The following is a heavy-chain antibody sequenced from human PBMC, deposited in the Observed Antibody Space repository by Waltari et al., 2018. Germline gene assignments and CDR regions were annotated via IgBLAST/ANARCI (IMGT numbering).Heavy chain of an antibody. Sequence: EVQLVESGGGLVQPGGSLRLSCAASGFTFSSFWMHWVRQPPGKGLVWVSRIDSGGSTTYADSVQGRFIISRDNAKNTLFLQINSLRVEDTAIYYCGRGANGGVDYWGQGTLVTVSS. J-gene: IGHJ4*02. CDR3: GRGANGGVDY. D-gene: IGHD4-17*01. V-gene: IGHV3-74*01. CDR1: GFTFSSFW. CDR2: IDSGGST.